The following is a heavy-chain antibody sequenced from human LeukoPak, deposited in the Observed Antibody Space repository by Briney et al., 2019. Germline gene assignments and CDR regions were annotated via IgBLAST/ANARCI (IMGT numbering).Heavy chain of an antibody. CDR1: GGTFSSYA. CDR3: ASTTQLLWFGESGY. D-gene: IGHD3-10*01. J-gene: IGHJ4*02. CDR2: IIPIFGTA. V-gene: IGHV1-69*05. Sequence: GASVKVSCKASGGTFSSYAISWVRQAPGQGLEWMGGIIPIFGTANYAQKFQGRVTITTDESTSTAYMELSSLRSEDTAVYYCASTTQLLWFGESGYWGQGTLVTVSS.